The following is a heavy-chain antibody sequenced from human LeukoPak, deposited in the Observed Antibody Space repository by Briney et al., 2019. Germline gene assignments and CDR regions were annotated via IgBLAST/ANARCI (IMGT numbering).Heavy chain of an antibody. D-gene: IGHD1-26*01. Sequence: GASVKVACKASGYTFTSYGISWVRQAPGQGLEWMGWISAYNGNTNYAQKLQGRVTMTADTSTSTAYMELRSLRSDDTAVYYCARASEVGATTSFDYWGQGTLVTVSS. CDR3: ARASEVGATTSFDY. CDR1: GYTFTSYG. CDR2: ISAYNGNT. V-gene: IGHV1-18*01. J-gene: IGHJ4*02.